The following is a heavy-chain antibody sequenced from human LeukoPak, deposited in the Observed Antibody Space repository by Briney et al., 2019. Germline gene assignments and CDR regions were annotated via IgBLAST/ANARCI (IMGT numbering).Heavy chain of an antibody. Sequence: GGSLRLSCAASGFTFSSYSMNWVRQAPGKGLEWVSYISSSSSTIYYADSVKGRFTISRDNSKNTLYLQMNSLRAEDTAVYYCAKDPRRYSRTGGYFDYWGQGTLVTVSS. J-gene: IGHJ4*02. CDR3: AKDPRRYSRTGGYFDY. CDR1: GFTFSSYS. V-gene: IGHV3-48*01. CDR2: ISSSSSTI. D-gene: IGHD6-13*01.